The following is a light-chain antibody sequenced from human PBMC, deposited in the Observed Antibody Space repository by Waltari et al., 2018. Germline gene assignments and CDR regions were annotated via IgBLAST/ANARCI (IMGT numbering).Light chain of an antibody. CDR3: QQYNNWPPGT. J-gene: IGKJ1*01. V-gene: IGKV3-15*01. CDR1: QSVSSN. Sequence: ETVMTQSPATLPVSQEERVSLSCRASQSVSSNLAWYQQKPGQPPRLLIYDSSTRATGVPARFSGSGSGTEFTLTISSLQSDDFAVYYCQQYNNWPPGTFGQGTKVEV. CDR2: DSS.